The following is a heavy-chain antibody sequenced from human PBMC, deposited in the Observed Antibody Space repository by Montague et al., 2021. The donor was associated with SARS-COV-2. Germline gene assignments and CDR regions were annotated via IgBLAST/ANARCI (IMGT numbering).Heavy chain of an antibody. CDR2: VYYGRSS. Sequence: SETLSLTCTVSGDSVSHDFWTWIRQPPGKGLEWIGYVYYGRSSXXXPSXXXRVSIAVDTSKNQCSLRLSTVTAADTAIYYCVRDPAPSGSGTFYDYWGQGTLVAVSS. V-gene: IGHV4-59*02. J-gene: IGHJ4*02. CDR3: VRDPAPSGSGTFYDY. D-gene: IGHD1-26*01. CDR1: GDSVSHDF.